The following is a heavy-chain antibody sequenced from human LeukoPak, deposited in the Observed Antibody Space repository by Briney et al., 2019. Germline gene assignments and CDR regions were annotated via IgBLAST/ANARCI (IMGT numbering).Heavy chain of an antibody. Sequence: GGSLRLSCAASGFTFSSYSMNWVRQAPGKGLEWVSYISRSSSTIYYADSVKGRFTISRDNAKNSLYLQMDSLRDEDTAVYYCARDDSSVDWFDPLGQGTLVTVSS. CDR2: ISRSSSTI. CDR3: ARDDSSVDWFDP. V-gene: IGHV3-48*02. D-gene: IGHD3-22*01. J-gene: IGHJ5*02. CDR1: GFTFSSYS.